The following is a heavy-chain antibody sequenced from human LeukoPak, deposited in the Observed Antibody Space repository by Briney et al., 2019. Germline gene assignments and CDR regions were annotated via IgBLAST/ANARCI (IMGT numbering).Heavy chain of an antibody. V-gene: IGHV1-8*01. Sequence: AASVKVSCKASGYTFTSYDINWVRQATGQGLEWMGWMNPNSGNTGYAQKFQGRVTMTRNTSMSTAYMELSSLRSEDTAVYYCAREVATDYYYYYGMDVWGQGTTVTVSS. CDR1: GYTFTSYD. CDR3: AREVATDYYYYYGMDV. D-gene: IGHD5-12*01. J-gene: IGHJ6*02. CDR2: MNPNSGNT.